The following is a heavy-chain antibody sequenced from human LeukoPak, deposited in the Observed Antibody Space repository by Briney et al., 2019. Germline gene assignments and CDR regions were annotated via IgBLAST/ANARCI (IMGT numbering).Heavy chain of an antibody. CDR1: GYTFTGYY. CDR2: INPNSGGT. Sequence: ASVNVSCKASGYTFTGYYMHWVRQAPGQGLEWMGWINPNSGGTNYAQKFQGRVTMTRDTSISTAYMELSRLRSDDTAVYYCARQQTSGYSSSWYGGDFDYWGQGTLVTVSS. D-gene: IGHD6-13*01. V-gene: IGHV1-2*02. CDR3: ARQQTSGYSSSWYGGDFDY. J-gene: IGHJ4*02.